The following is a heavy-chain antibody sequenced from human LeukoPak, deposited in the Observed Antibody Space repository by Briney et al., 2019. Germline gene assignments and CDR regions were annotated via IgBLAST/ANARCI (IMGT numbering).Heavy chain of an antibody. D-gene: IGHD1-7*01. CDR1: GFTVSSNY. CDR3: ARDDDWNYEDY. V-gene: IGHV3-7*01. J-gene: IGHJ4*02. Sequence: PGGSLRLSCAASGFTVSSNYMSWVRQAPGKGLEWMANIKQDGSEKYYVDSVKGRFTISRDNAKKSLYLQMNSLRAEDTAVYYCARDDDWNYEDYWGQGTLVTVSS. CDR2: IKQDGSEK.